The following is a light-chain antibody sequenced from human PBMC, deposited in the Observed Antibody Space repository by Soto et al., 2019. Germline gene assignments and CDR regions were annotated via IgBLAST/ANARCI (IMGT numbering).Light chain of an antibody. CDR2: EVD. Sequence: QSVLTQPPSASGSPGQSVSISCSGGSSDVGGSKYVSWYQVKPGKAPKLIIYEVDRRPEGAPYRFSGSKSGNTASLTVSGLQAEDEGDYYCFSYADSNNFVFGSGTKVTVL. J-gene: IGLJ1*01. CDR3: FSYADSNNFV. CDR1: SSDVGGSKY. V-gene: IGLV2-8*01.